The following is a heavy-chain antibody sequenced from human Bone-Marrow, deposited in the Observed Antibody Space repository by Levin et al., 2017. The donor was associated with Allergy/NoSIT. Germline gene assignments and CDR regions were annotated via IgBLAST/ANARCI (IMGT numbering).Heavy chain of an antibody. Sequence: ETLSLTCAASGFTFSRYGMHWVRQAPGKGLEIVAAITSNGGSTFYANSVKGRFTISRDSSTNTLYLQMGSLRIEDTAVYYCARTTFTSPDYWGQGTLVTVSS. CDR3: ARTTFTSPDY. D-gene: IGHD2-2*01. CDR1: GFTFSRYG. V-gene: IGHV3-64*01. CDR2: ITSNGGST. J-gene: IGHJ4*02.